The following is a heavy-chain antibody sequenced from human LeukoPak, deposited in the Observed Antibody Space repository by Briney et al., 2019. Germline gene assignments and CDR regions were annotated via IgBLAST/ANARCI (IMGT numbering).Heavy chain of an antibody. Sequence: SETLSLTCAVYGGSLSGYYWSWIRQPPGKGLEWIGEINHSGSTNYNPSLKSRVTISVDTSKNQFSLKLSSVTAADTAVYYCAREGIAAAGTYGWFDPWGQGTLVTVSS. V-gene: IGHV4-34*01. J-gene: IGHJ5*02. CDR1: GGSLSGYY. CDR3: AREGIAAAGTYGWFDP. CDR2: INHSGST. D-gene: IGHD6-13*01.